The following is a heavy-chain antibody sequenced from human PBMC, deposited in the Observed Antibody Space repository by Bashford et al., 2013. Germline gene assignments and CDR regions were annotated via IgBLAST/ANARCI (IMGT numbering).Heavy chain of an antibody. CDR3: ARDLAAVAGFNFDY. Sequence: VRQAPGKGLEWVAVIWYDGSNKYYADSVKGRFTISRDNSKNTLYLQMNSLRAEDTAVYYCARDLAAVAGFNFDYWGQGTLVTVSS. V-gene: IGHV3-33*01. CDR2: IWYDGSNK. D-gene: IGHD6-19*01. J-gene: IGHJ4*02.